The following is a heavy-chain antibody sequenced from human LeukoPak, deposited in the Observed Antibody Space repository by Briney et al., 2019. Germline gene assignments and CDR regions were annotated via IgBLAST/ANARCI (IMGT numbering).Heavy chain of an antibody. CDR1: GFTVSSNY. J-gene: IGHJ4*02. CDR3: TTDLYYYDSSGSVYYFDY. CDR2: IKSKTDGGTT. V-gene: IGHV3-15*01. D-gene: IGHD3-22*01. Sequence: GGSLRLSCAASGFTVSSNYMSWVRQAPGKGLEWVGRIKSKTDGGTTDYAAPVKGRFTILTDDSENTLYLQMNSLKIEDTAVYYCTTDLYYYDSSGSVYYFDYWGQGTLVTVSS.